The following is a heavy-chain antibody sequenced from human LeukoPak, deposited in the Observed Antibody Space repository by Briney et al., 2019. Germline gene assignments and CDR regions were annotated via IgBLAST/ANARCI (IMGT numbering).Heavy chain of an antibody. D-gene: IGHD2-21*01. CDR3: ARDSPNEGILWWSIDY. J-gene: IGHJ4*02. Sequence: PGGSLRLSCAASGFSFTFYSMNWVRQAPGKGLEWVSSISSSSSHIYYADSVKGRFTISRDNAKNSLYLQMNSLRAEDTAVYYCARDSPNEGILWWSIDYWGQGTLVTVSS. V-gene: IGHV3-21*01. CDR2: ISSSSSHI. CDR1: GFSFTFYS.